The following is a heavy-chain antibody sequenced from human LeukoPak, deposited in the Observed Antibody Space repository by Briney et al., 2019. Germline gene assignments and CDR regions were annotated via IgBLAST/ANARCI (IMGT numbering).Heavy chain of an antibody. CDR1: GFTFSSYE. Sequence: PGGSLRLSCAASGFTFSSYEMNWVRQAPGKGLEWVSYISSSGSTIYYADSVKGRFTISRDNAKNSLYLQMNSLRAEDTAVYYCARVIMDDILTGYRTYYYYMDVWGKGTTVTISS. CDR3: ARVIMDDILTGYRTYYYYMDV. V-gene: IGHV3-48*03. CDR2: ISSSGSTI. J-gene: IGHJ6*03. D-gene: IGHD3-9*01.